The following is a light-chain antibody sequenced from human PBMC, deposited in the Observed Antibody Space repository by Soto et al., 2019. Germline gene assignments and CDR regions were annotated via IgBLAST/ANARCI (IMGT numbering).Light chain of an antibody. Sequence: QSVLTQPASVSGSPGQSITISCTGATSDFGGSKYVSWYQHHPGKAPKLMIYKVSNRPSGVSNRFSGSKSGNTASLTISGLQAGDEAAYYCSAYAGSSAPVLFGGGTKLTVL. V-gene: IGLV2-14*01. CDR2: KVS. J-gene: IGLJ2*01. CDR3: SAYAGSSAPVL. CDR1: TSDFGGSKY.